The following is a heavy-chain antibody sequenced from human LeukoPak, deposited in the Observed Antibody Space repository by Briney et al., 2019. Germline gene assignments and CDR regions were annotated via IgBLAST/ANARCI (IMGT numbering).Heavy chain of an antibody. J-gene: IGHJ4*02. D-gene: IGHD3-9*01. CDR1: GFTFSSYG. V-gene: IGHV3-30*02. CDR3: ARDRYDILTGYSFDY. Sequence: GGSLRLSCAASGFTFSSYGMHWVRQAPGKGLEWVAFIRYDGSNKYYADSVKGRFTISRDNSKNTLYLQMNSLRAEDTAVYYCARDRYDILTGYSFDYWGQGTLVTVSS. CDR2: IRYDGSNK.